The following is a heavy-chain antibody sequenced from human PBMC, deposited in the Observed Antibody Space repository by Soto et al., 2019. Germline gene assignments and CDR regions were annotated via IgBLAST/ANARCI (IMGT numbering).Heavy chain of an antibody. CDR3: ASYGDPRYLKYYFDY. J-gene: IGHJ4*02. CDR2: IIPIFGTA. CDR1: GGTFSSYA. V-gene: IGHV1-69*01. Sequence: QVQLVQSGAEVKKPGSSVKVSCKASGGTFSSYAISWVRQAPGQGLEWMGGIIPIFGTANYAQKFQGRVTITAEESTSTAYMELSSLRSEDTAVYYCASYGDPRYLKYYFDYWGQGTLVTVSS. D-gene: IGHD4-17*01.